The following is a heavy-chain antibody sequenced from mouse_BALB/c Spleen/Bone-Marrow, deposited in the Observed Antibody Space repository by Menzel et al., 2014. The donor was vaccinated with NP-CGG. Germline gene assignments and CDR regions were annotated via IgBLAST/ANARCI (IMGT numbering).Heavy chain of an antibody. V-gene: IGHV1S81*02. Sequence: VQLQQSGAELVKPGASVKSSCKSSGYTFTSYYMYWVKQRPGQGLEWIGGINPSNGGTNFNEKFKSKATLTVDKSSSKAYMQLSSLTSEDSAVYYGTREGTFFAYWGQGTLVTVSA. CDR3: TREGTFFAY. CDR2: INPSNGGT. CDR1: GYTFTSYY. D-gene: IGHD3-3*01. J-gene: IGHJ3*01.